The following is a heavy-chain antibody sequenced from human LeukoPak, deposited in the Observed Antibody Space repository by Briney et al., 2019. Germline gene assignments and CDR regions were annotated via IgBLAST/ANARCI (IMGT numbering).Heavy chain of an antibody. CDR1: GFTVSSNY. Sequence: RGSLRLSCAASGFTVSSNYMSWVRQAPGKGLEWVSVIYSGGSTYYADSVKGGFTISRDNSKNTLYLQMNSLRAEDTAVYYCARDAYYYYGMDVWGQGTTVTVSS. V-gene: IGHV3-66*01. CDR2: IYSGGST. J-gene: IGHJ6*02. CDR3: ARDAYYYYGMDV.